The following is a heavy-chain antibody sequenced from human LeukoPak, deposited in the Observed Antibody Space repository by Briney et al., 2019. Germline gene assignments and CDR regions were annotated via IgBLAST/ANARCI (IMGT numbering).Heavy chain of an antibody. J-gene: IGHJ5*02. CDR1: GYTFTSYA. Sequence: ASVKVSCKASGYTFTSYAMHWVRQAPGQRLEWMGWINAGNGNTKYSQKFQGRVTITRDTSASTAYMELSSLRSEDTAVNYCARDVENMWWWVFDPWGQGTLVTVSS. D-gene: IGHD2-21*01. V-gene: IGHV1-3*01. CDR2: INAGNGNT. CDR3: ARDVENMWWWVFDP.